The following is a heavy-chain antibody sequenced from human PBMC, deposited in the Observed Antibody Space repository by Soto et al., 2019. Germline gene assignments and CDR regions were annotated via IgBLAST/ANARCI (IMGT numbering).Heavy chain of an antibody. J-gene: IGHJ5*02. CDR3: ARAIAAAGLRSWFDP. CDR2: ISYDGSNK. V-gene: IGHV3-30-3*01. D-gene: IGHD6-13*01. Sequence: QVQLVESGGGVVQSGRSLRLSCAASGFTFSSYAMHWVRQAPGKGLEWVAVISYDGSNKYYADSVKGRFTISRDNSKNTLYLQMNSLRAEDTAVYYCARAIAAAGLRSWFDPWGQGTLVTVSS. CDR1: GFTFSSYA.